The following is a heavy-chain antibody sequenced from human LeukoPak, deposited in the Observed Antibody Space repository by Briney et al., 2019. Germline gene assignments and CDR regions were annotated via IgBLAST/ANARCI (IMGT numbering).Heavy chain of an antibody. D-gene: IGHD2-15*01. CDR2: IYYSGST. V-gene: IGHV4-39*01. CDR1: GGSISSSSYY. J-gene: IGHJ5*02. CDR3: ARQECNGGSCYSRAIWFDP. Sequence: SETLSLTCTVSGGSISSSSYYWGWIRQPPGKGLEWIGSIYYSGSTYYNPSLKSRVTISVDTSKNQFSLKLSSVTAADTAVYYCARQECNGGSCYSRAIWFDPWGQGTLVTVYS.